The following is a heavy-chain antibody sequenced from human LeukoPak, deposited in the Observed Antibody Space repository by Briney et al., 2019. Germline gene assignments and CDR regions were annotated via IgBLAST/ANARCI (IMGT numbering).Heavy chain of an antibody. CDR2: IIPIFGTA. V-gene: IGHV1-69*05. CDR1: GGTFISYA. J-gene: IGHJ6*03. D-gene: IGHD2-2*02. Sequence: GASVKVSCKASGGTFISYAISWVRQAPGQGLEWMGGIIPIFGTANYAQKFQGRVTITTDESTSTAYMELSSLRSEDTAVYYCASSVVPAAIFPYYYYMDVWGKGTTVTVSS. CDR3: ASSVVPAAIFPYYYYMDV.